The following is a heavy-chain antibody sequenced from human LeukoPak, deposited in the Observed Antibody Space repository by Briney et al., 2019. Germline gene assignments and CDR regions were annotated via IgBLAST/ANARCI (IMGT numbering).Heavy chain of an antibody. J-gene: IGHJ6*03. D-gene: IGHD6-6*01. V-gene: IGHV1-24*01. CDR2: FDPEDGET. CDR3: ATGGGPNSARWDYYYYYMDV. CDR1: GYTLTELS. Sequence: ASVKVSCKVSGYTLTELSMHWVRQAPGKGREGMGGFDPEDGETIYAQKFQSRVTMTEDTSTDTAYMELSSLRSEDTAVYYCATGGGPNSARWDYYYYYMDVWGKGTTVTVSS.